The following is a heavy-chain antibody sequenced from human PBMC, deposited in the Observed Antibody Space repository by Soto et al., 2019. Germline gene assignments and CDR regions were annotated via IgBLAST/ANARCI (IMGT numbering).Heavy chain of an antibody. CDR1: GGSFSGYY. D-gene: IGHD6-13*01. CDR3: ARVRRLAAAGTYYYGMDV. CDR2: INHSGST. Sequence: SETLSLTCAVYGGSFSGYYWSWIRQPPGKGLEWMGEINHSGSTNYNPSLKSRVTISVDTSKNQFSLKLSSVTAADTAVYYCARVRRLAAAGTYYYGMDVWGQGTTVTVSS. J-gene: IGHJ6*02. V-gene: IGHV4-34*01.